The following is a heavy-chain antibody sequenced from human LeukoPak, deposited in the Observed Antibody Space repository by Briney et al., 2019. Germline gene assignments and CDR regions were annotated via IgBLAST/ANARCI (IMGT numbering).Heavy chain of an antibody. Sequence: GGSLRLSCAASGFTFSSYSMNWVRQAPGKGLEWVSSISSSSSYIYYADSVKGRFTISRDNAKNSLYLQMNSLRAEDTAVYYCARVLDHDYYDSSGLDYWGQGTLVTVSS. J-gene: IGHJ4*02. CDR3: ARVLDHDYYDSSGLDY. CDR1: GFTFSSYS. CDR2: ISSSSSYI. V-gene: IGHV3-21*01. D-gene: IGHD3-22*01.